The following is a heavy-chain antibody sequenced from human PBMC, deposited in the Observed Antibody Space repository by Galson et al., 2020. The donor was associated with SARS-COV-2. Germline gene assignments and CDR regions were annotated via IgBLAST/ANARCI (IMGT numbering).Heavy chain of an antibody. V-gene: IGHV3-30*01. J-gene: IGHJ4*02. CDR2: ISYDGSNK. CDR3: AREGIVVVVAATPLDY. CDR1: GFTFSSYA. D-gene: IGHD2-15*01. Sequence: SCAASGFTFSSYAMHWVRQAPGKGLEWVAVISYDGSNKYYADSVKGRFTISRDNSKNTLYLQMNSLRAEDTAVYYCAREGIVVVVAATPLDYWGQGTLVTVSS.